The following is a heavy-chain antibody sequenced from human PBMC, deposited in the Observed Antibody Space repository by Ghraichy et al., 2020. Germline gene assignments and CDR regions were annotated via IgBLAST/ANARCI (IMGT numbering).Heavy chain of an antibody. CDR1: GGTFSSYA. Sequence: KVSCKASGGTFSSYAISWVRQAPGQGLEWMGGIIPIFGTANYAQKFQGRVTITADESTSTAYMELSSLRSEDTAVYYCASPGGYCSGGSCSTPVSAFDIWGQGTMVTVSS. V-gene: IGHV1-69*01. CDR3: ASPGGYCSGGSCSTPVSAFDI. CDR2: IIPIFGTA. D-gene: IGHD2-15*01. J-gene: IGHJ3*02.